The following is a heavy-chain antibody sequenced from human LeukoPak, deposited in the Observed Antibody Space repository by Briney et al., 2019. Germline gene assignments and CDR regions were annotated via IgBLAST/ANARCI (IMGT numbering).Heavy chain of an antibody. D-gene: IGHD5-12*01. V-gene: IGHV3-21*01. CDR2: IISSSSYI. Sequence: GGSLRLSCAASGFTFSTYSMNWVRQAPGKGLEWVSSIISSSSYIYYADSVKGRFTISRDNAKNSLYLQMNSLRAEDTAVYYCARGIGYSGYDFFDYWGQGTLVTVSS. CDR3: ARGIGYSGYDFFDY. J-gene: IGHJ4*02. CDR1: GFTFSTYS.